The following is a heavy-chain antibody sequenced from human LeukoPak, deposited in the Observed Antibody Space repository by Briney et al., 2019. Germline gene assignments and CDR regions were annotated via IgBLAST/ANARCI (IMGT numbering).Heavy chain of an antibody. Sequence: SVKVSCKASGGTFSSYAISWVRQAPGQGLEWMGGIIPIFGTANYAQKFQGRVTITADESTSTAYMELSSLRSEDTAVYYCASGGSGWHYKTRGGAFDIWGQGTMVTVSS. CDR2: IIPIFGTA. D-gene: IGHD6-19*01. J-gene: IGHJ3*02. CDR3: ASGGSGWHYKTRGGAFDI. CDR1: GGTFSSYA. V-gene: IGHV1-69*01.